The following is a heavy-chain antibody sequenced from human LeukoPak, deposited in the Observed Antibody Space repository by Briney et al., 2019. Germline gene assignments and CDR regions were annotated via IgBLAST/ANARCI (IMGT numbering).Heavy chain of an antibody. J-gene: IGHJ4*02. Sequence: SETLSLTCTVSGGSISSGDYYWSWIRQPPGKGLEWIGYIYYSGSTYYHPSLKSRVTISVDTSKNQFSLKLSSVTAADTAVYYCARCSPNVLRYFDYWGQGTLVTVSS. CDR1: GGSISSGDYY. V-gene: IGHV4-30-4*02. D-gene: IGHD3-9*01. CDR3: ARCSPNVLRYFDY. CDR2: IYYSGST.